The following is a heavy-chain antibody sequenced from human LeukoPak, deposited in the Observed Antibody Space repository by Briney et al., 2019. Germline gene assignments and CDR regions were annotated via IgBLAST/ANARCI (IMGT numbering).Heavy chain of an antibody. CDR3: ARDRNDYGDYLFAY. Sequence: GGSLRLSCAASGFTFSSYAMHWVRQAPGKGLEWVAVISYDGSNKYYADSVKGRFTISRDNSKNTLYLQMNSLRAEDTAVYYCARDRNDYGDYLFAYWGQGTLVTVSS. D-gene: IGHD4-17*01. CDR2: ISYDGSNK. CDR1: GFTFSSYA. V-gene: IGHV3-30*04. J-gene: IGHJ4*02.